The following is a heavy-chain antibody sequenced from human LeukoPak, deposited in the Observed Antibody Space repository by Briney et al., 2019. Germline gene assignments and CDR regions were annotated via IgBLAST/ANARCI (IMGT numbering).Heavy chain of an antibody. J-gene: IGHJ5*02. CDR1: GGSISGHNW. Sequence: SGTLSLTCVVSGGSISGHNWWSWVRQPPGKGLEWIGEIYHSGSTNYNPSLKSRVTISLDKSKNQFSLKLSSVTAADTAVYYCATTAAAGTRLAWFDPWGQGTLVTVSS. CDR3: ATTAAAGTRLAWFDP. D-gene: IGHD6-13*01. CDR2: IYHSGST. V-gene: IGHV4-4*02.